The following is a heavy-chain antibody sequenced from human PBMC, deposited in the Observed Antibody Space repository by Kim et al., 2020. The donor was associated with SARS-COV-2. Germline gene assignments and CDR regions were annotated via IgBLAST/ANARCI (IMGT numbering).Heavy chain of an antibody. CDR2: INSDGSST. D-gene: IGHD6-25*01. CDR1: GFTFSSYW. Sequence: GGSLRLSCAASGFTFSSYWMHWVRQAPGKGLVWVSRINSDGSSTSYADSVKGRFTISRDNAKNTLYLQMNSLRAEDTAVYYCARFRAALHAFDIWGQGTMVTVSS. V-gene: IGHV3-74*01. J-gene: IGHJ3*02. CDR3: ARFRAALHAFDI.